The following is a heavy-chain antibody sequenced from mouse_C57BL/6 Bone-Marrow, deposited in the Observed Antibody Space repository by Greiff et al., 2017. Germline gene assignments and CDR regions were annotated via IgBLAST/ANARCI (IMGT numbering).Heavy chain of an antibody. D-gene: IGHD3-2*02. Sequence: QVQLKQSGAELARPGASVKLSCKASGYTFTSYGISWVKQRTGQGLEWIGEIYPRSGNTYYNEKFKGKATLTADKSSSTAYMELRRLTSEDSAVYFCARQLRLRRKGAMDYWGQGTSGTVSS. J-gene: IGHJ4*01. CDR2: IYPRSGNT. CDR1: GYTFTSYG. V-gene: IGHV1-81*01. CDR3: ARQLRLRRKGAMDY.